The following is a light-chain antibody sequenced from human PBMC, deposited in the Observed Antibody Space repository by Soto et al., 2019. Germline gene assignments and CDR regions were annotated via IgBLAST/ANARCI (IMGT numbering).Light chain of an antibody. V-gene: IGLV2-8*01. CDR2: EVS. CDR1: SSDVGGYNY. CDR3: SSYAGSLSYV. Sequence: QSALTQPPSASGSPGQSVTISCTGTSSDVGGYNYVSWYQQHPGKAPKLMIYEVSKRPSGVPDRFSGSKSGNTASLTVSGLQAEDEADYYCSSYAGSLSYVFGTGTNVTVL. J-gene: IGLJ1*01.